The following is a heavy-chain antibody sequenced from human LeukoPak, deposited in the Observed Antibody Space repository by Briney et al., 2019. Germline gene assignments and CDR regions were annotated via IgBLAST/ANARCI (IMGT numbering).Heavy chain of an antibody. V-gene: IGHV3-7*02. D-gene: IGHD2-21*02. CDR2: VNPDGSET. CDR3: RRWGIDTAIEY. Sequence: AAGIRQEWVANVNPDGSETYYLDSVKGRFTISRDNVKNSLYLLMNSLRAEDTAVYYSRRWGIDTAIEYWGQGTLVTGAS. J-gene: IGHJ4*02.